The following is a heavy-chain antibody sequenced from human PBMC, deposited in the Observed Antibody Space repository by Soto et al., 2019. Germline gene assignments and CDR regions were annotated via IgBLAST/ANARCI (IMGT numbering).Heavy chain of an antibody. Sequence: WETLSLTCTVSVDSISTYYWSWIRRPAGNGLEWIGGIDASGNTNYNPSLNSRVTMSADTSKKQFSLKLTSVTAADTAVYYCARYSNNWFQTEGMDVWGQGTTVTVSS. CDR2: IDASGNT. CDR1: VDSISTYY. D-gene: IGHD1-20*01. V-gene: IGHV4-4*07. CDR3: ARYSNNWFQTEGMDV. J-gene: IGHJ6*02.